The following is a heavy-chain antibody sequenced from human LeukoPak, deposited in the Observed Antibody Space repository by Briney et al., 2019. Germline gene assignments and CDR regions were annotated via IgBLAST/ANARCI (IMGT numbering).Heavy chain of an antibody. Sequence: ASVKVSCKASGGTFSSYAISWVRQAPGQGLEWMGRIIPILGIANYAQKFQGRVTITADKSTSTAYMELSSLRSEDTAVYYCARTPLGDCSSTSCYSVYWGQGTPVTVSS. CDR1: GGTFSSYA. CDR2: IIPILGIA. CDR3: ARTPLGDCSSTSCYSVY. J-gene: IGHJ4*02. V-gene: IGHV1-69*04. D-gene: IGHD2-2*01.